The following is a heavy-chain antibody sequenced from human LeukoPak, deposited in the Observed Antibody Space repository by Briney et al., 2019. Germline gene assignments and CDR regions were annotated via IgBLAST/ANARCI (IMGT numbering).Heavy chain of an antibody. V-gene: IGHV4-59*12. CDR1: GGSISSYY. D-gene: IGHD3-22*01. J-gene: IGHJ4*02. Sequence: SETLSLTCTVSGGSISSYYWSWIRQPPGKGLEWIGYIYYSGSTNYNPSLKSRVTISVDTSKNQFSLKLSSVTAADTAVYYCARDRRYYYDSSGYYRRADYWGQGTLVTVSS. CDR3: ARDRRYYYDSSGYYRRADY. CDR2: IYYSGST.